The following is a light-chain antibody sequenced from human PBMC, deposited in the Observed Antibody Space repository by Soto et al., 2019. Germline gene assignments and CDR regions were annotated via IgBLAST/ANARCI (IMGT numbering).Light chain of an antibody. V-gene: IGKV3-15*01. Sequence: ETVMTQSPATLSASPGESATLSCRASQSVNSDLAWYQQIPGQAPRLLIYSASTGATGGPARFSGSGSGTEFTPTIRSLQSEEFAIYNWQQYNNWPLTFGGGTKVEI. CDR1: QSVNSD. CDR2: SAS. CDR3: QQYNNWPLT. J-gene: IGKJ4*02.